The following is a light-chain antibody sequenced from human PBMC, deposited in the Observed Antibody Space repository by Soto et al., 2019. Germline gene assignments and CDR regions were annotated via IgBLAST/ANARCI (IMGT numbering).Light chain of an antibody. CDR2: DVS. J-gene: IGLJ3*02. Sequence: QSAPTQPASVSGSPGQSITISCAGTSADVGAFDYVSWYQHHPGKVPKLMIYDVSDRPSGVSTRFSGSKSANMASLTISGLQPDDEADYYCAAYTPSSTLVFGGGTKVTVL. CDR3: AAYTPSSTLV. CDR1: SADVGAFDY. V-gene: IGLV2-14*03.